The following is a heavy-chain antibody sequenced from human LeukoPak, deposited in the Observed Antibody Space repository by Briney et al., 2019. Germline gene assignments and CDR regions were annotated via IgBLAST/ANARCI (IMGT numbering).Heavy chain of an antibody. J-gene: IGHJ6*03. Sequence: GGSLRLSCSPSGFTYSSYWIRWVRQAPGKGLEWVANIKEDGSEKYYVDSVKGRFTISRDNAKNSLYLQMNSLRAEDTAVYYCARDRVTTGYYYSYYYMDLWGKGTTVTVSS. V-gene: IGHV3-7*01. CDR1: GFTYSSYW. CDR3: ARDRVTTGYYYSYYYMDL. D-gene: IGHD4-11*01. CDR2: IKEDGSEK.